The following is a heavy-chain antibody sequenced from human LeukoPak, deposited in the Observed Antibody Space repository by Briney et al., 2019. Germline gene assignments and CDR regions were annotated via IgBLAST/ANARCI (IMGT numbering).Heavy chain of an antibody. J-gene: IGHJ4*02. D-gene: IGHD4-17*01. Sequence: ASVKVSCKASGYTFTGYYMHWVRQAPGQGLEWMGWINPNSGGTNYAQKFQGWVTMTRDTSISTAYMELSRLRSDDTAVYYCAREAGHDYGDYAFDYWGQGTLVTVSS. CDR2: INPNSGGT. CDR3: AREAGHDYGDYAFDY. CDR1: GYTFTGYY. V-gene: IGHV1-2*04.